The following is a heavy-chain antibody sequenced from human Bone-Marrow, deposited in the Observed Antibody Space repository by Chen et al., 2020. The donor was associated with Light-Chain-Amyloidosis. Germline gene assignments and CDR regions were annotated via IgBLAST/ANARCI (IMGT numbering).Heavy chain of an antibody. CDR1: NFTFDVYT. V-gene: IGHV3-21*01. Sequence: EVHLVESGGGLVKPGGSLRLSCAGSNFTFDVYTMNWVRLTPGKGLEWVSAISSSSRSTYYADSVRGRFTTSRDNADNSLTLHMDDLRGEDTGVYFCAKEMGIHNGAFDIWGRGTVVTVSS. CDR2: ISSSSRST. D-gene: IGHD2-8*01. J-gene: IGHJ3*02. CDR3: AKEMGIHNGAFDI.